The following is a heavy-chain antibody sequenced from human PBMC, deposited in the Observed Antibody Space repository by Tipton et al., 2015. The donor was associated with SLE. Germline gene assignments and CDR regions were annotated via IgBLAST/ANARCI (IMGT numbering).Heavy chain of an antibody. J-gene: IGHJ4*02. V-gene: IGHV4-59*08. D-gene: IGHD3-10*01. CDR2: IYYSGST. CDR1: GGSISSHY. CDR3: ARHGYGSGSPLDY. Sequence: TLSLTCTVSGGSISSHYWSWIRQPPGKGLEWVGYIYYSGSTNYNPSLKSRVTISVDTSKNQFSLKLSSVTAADTAVYYCARHGYGSGSPLDYWGQGTLVTVSS.